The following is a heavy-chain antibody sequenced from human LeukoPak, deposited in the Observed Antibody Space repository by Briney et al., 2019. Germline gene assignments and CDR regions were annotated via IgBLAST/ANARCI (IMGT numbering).Heavy chain of an antibody. Sequence: SETLSLTCAVYGGSFSGYYWSWIRQPPGKGLEWIGEINHSGSTNYNPSLKSRVTISVDTSKNQFSLKLSSVTAADTAVYYCARAFSITMVRGVSFDYWGQGTLVTVSS. J-gene: IGHJ4*02. CDR3: ARAFSITMVRGVSFDY. CDR1: GGSFSGYY. D-gene: IGHD3-10*01. CDR2: INHSGST. V-gene: IGHV4-34*01.